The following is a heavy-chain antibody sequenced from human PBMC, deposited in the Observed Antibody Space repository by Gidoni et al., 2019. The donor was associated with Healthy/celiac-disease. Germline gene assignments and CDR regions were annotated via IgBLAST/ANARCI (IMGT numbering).Heavy chain of an antibody. V-gene: IGHV4-39*01. CDR1: GGSISSSSYY. D-gene: IGHD6-19*01. CDR2: IYYSGST. CDR3: ARLGAVASHFDY. Sequence: QLQLQESGPGLVTPSETLSLTCTVSGGSISSSSYYWGWIRPPPGKGLEWIGSIYYSGSTYYNPSLKSRVTISVDTSKNQFSLKLSSVTAADTAVYYCARLGAVASHFDYWGQGTLVTVSS. J-gene: IGHJ4*02.